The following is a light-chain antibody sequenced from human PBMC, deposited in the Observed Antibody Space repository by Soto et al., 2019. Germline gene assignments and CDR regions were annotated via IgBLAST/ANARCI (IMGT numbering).Light chain of an antibody. CDR2: GPS. J-gene: IGKJ1*01. CDR1: QSVSSSY. V-gene: IGKV3-20*01. CDR3: QQCGSSPWT. Sequence: EIVLTQSPGTLSLSPGERATLSCRASQSVSSSYLAWYQQKPGQAPRLLIYGPSSRATGIPDRFSGSGSGTDFTLTISSREPEDVAVYYCQQCGSSPWTFGQGTKVEI.